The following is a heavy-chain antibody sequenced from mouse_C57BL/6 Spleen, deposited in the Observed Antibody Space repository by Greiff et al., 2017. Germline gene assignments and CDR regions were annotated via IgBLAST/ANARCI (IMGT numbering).Heavy chain of an antibody. CDR3: ARGLGRYARDY. CDR2: ISSGSSTL. Sequence: EVMLVESGGGLVKPGGSLKLSCAASGFTFSDYGMHWVRQAPEKGLEWVAYISSGSSTLYYAATVKGRFTISRDNDKNTLFLQMTSLRSEDTAMYYCARGLGRYARDYWGQGTSVTVSS. J-gene: IGHJ4*01. CDR1: GFTFSDYG. V-gene: IGHV5-17*01. D-gene: IGHD4-1*01.